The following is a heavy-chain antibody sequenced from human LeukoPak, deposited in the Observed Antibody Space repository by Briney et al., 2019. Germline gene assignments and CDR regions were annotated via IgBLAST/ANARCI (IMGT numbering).Heavy chain of an antibody. CDR2: IIPILGIA. CDR1: GGTFSSYA. Sequence: SVKVSCKASGGTFSSYAISWVRHAPGQGLEWMGRIIPILGIANYAQKFQGRVTITADKSTSTAYMELSSLRSEDTAVYYCASKDRDDYGGPAIDYWGQGTLVTVSS. J-gene: IGHJ4*02. CDR3: ASKDRDDYGGPAIDY. D-gene: IGHD4-23*01. V-gene: IGHV1-69*04.